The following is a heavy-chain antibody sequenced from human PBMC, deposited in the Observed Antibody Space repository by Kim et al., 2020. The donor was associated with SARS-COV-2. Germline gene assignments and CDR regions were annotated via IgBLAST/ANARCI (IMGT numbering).Heavy chain of an antibody. CDR1: GASIGSYY. D-gene: IGHD3-22*01. Sequence: SETLSLTCSVSGASIGSYYWSWIRQPPWKGLEWIGYIYYRGSTNYNPSLKSRVTISVDTSKNQFSLRLSSVTAADTAIYYCASGYDNDGGGYDYYYYMDV. CDR2: IYYRGST. J-gene: IGHJ6*03. V-gene: IGHV4-59*08. CDR3: ASGYDNDGGGYDYYYYMDV.